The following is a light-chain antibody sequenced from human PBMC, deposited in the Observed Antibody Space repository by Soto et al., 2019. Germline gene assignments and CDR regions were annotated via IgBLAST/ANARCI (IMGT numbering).Light chain of an antibody. J-gene: IGKJ5*01. CDR3: QQYGTSEII. CDR1: QSLTNSF. Sequence: EFVLTQSQGTLSLSPGERTTLXWRASQSLTNSFMAWYQQKPGQAPRLLIYDTSSRASGIPDRFSGSGSGTDFTLTISRLETEDFAVFYCQQYGTSEIIFGQGTRLEIK. V-gene: IGKV3-20*01. CDR2: DTS.